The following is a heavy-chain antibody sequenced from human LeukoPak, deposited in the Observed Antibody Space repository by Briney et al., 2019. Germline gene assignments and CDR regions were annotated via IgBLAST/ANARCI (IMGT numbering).Heavy chain of an antibody. CDR3: AAIFFGVVITPDY. CDR1: GFTFTSSA. D-gene: IGHD3-3*01. J-gene: IGHJ4*02. Sequence: SVKVSCKASGFTFTSSAVQWVRQARGQRLEWIGWIVVGSGNTNYAQKFQERVTITRDMSTSTAYMELSSLRSEDTAVYYCAAIFFGVVITPDYWGQGTLVTVSS. CDR2: IVVGSGNT. V-gene: IGHV1-58*01.